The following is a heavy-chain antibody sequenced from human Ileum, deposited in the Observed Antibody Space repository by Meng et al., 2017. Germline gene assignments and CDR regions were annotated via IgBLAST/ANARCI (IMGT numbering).Heavy chain of an antibody. CDR3: AHSPQGYFDY. Sequence: QITLKETGPALVKATQTLTLTCNFSGFSLATSGVGLAWIRQPPGEALEWLAINYWDDDKRYSPSLKNRLAITKDTSKNQVVLTMTNMDPMDTGTYYCAHSPQGYFDYWGPGTLVTVSS. CDR2: NYWDDDK. V-gene: IGHV2-5*02. CDR1: GFSLATSGVG. J-gene: IGHJ4*02.